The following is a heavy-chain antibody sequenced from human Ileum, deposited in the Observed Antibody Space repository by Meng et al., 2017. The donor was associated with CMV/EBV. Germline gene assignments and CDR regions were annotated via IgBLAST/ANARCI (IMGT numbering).Heavy chain of an antibody. CDR1: GYTFISYD. D-gene: IGHD2-2*02. CDR3: ARALKCNSTTCYTKYYYGMDV. Sequence: ASVKVSCKASGYTFISYDVNWVRQAPGQGLEWMGLMNPNSGNTGSAQKFQGRVTMTRNTSISTAYMELSSLRSDDTDVYYCARALKCNSTTCYTKYYYGMDVWGQGTTVTVSS. J-gene: IGHJ6*02. V-gene: IGHV1-8*01. CDR2: MNPNSGNT.